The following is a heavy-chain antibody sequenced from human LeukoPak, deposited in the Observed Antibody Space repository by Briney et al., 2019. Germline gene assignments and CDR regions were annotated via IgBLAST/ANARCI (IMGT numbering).Heavy chain of an antibody. V-gene: IGHV3-7*01. CDR3: ARAMAAAGTGILDAFDI. D-gene: IGHD6-13*01. CDR2: MKQDGGEI. Sequence: PGGSLRLSCVVSGFTFNNYWMSWVRQAPGKGLEWVATMKQDGGEIYYVDSVRGRFTISRDNAKNSLYLQMNSLRAEDAAVYYCARAMAAAGTGILDAFDIWGQGTMVTVSS. CDR1: GFTFNNYW. J-gene: IGHJ3*02.